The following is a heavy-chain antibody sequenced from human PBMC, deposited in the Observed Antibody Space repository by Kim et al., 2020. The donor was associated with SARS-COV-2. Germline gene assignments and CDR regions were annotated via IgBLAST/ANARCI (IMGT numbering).Heavy chain of an antibody. J-gene: IGHJ4*02. D-gene: IGHD3-22*01. CDR1: GGSFSGYY. V-gene: IGHV4-34*01. Sequence: SETLSLTCAVYGGSFSGYYWSWIRQPPGKGLEWIGEINHSGSTNYNPSLKSRVTISVDTSKNQFSLKLSSVTAADTAVYYCASSHSSGYSVWGQGTLVTVSS. CDR2: INHSGST. CDR3: ASSHSSGYSV.